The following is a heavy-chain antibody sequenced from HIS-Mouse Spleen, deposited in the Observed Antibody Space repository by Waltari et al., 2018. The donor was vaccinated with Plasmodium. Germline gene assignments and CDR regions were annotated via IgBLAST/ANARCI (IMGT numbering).Heavy chain of an antibody. J-gene: IGHJ2*01. V-gene: IGHV3-7*01. D-gene: IGHD6-13*01. CDR1: GFTFSSYW. CDR3: ASSWYWYFDL. CDR2: IKQDGSEK. Sequence: EVQLVESGGGLVQPGGSLRLSCAASGFTFSSYWMGWVRQAPGKGVEWVANIKQDGSEKYYVDSVKGRFTISRDNAKNALYLQMNSLRAEDTAVYYCASSWYWYFDLWGRGTLVTVSS.